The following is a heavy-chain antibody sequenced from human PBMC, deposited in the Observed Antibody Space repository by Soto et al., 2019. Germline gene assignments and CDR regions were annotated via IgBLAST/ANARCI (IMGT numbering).Heavy chain of an antibody. Sequence: EVQLLESGGGLVQPGGSLRLSCAASGFTFSSYAMNWVRQAPGKGLEWVAEISGSGTSTYYAPSVKGRFTISSDSSQNTCNLQMYSLRAEDTAIYYCATSLSALVSFGDFNYWGQGSVVTVSS. CDR3: ATSLSALVSFGDFNY. J-gene: IGHJ4*02. D-gene: IGHD3-10*01. V-gene: IGHV3-23*01. CDR2: ISGSGTST. CDR1: GFTFSSYA.